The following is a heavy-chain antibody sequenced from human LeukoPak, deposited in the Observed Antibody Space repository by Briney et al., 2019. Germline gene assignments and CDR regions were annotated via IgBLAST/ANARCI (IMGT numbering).Heavy chain of an antibody. J-gene: IGHJ2*01. D-gene: IGHD5-18*01. V-gene: IGHV4-4*07. CDR2: IYTSGST. Sequence: SETLSLTCTVAAGSISSYYWSWIRQPAGKGMEWIGRIYTSGSTNYNPSLKSRVTMSVDTSKNQFSLKLSSVTAADTAVYYCARARGYSYGFYWYFDLWGRGTLVTVSS. CDR1: AGSISSYY. CDR3: ARARGYSYGFYWYFDL.